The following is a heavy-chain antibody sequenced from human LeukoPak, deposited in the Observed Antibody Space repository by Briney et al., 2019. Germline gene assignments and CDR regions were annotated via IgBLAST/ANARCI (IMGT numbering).Heavy chain of an antibody. J-gene: IGHJ4*02. CDR3: ARGPPPYFDY. Sequence: SETLSLTCTVSGDSISTYYWSWIRQPPGKGLEWIGYIYYRVTSDYNPSLKSRVTMSVDMSTRQISLKLSSVTAADTAVYYCARGPPPYFDYWGQGTLVTVSS. CDR2: IYYRVTS. CDR1: GDSISTYY. V-gene: IGHV4-59*08.